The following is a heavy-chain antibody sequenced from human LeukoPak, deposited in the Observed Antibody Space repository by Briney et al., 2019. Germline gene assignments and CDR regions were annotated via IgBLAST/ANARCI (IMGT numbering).Heavy chain of an antibody. D-gene: IGHD2-2*01. V-gene: IGHV4-61*02. J-gene: IGHJ3*02. CDR3: ARQEYQLLDAFDS. Sequence: SETLSLTCTVSGGSISSGSYYWSWIRQPAGKGVGWIGRIYTSGSTNYNPPLKSRVTISVDTSKNQFSLKLSSVTAADTAVYYCARQEYQLLDAFDSWGQGTMVTVSS. CDR1: GGSISSGSYY. CDR2: IYTSGST.